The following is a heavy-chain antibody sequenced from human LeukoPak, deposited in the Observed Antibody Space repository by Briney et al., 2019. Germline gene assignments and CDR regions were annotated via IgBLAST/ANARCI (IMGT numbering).Heavy chain of an antibody. D-gene: IGHD2-2*02. Sequence: GGSLRLSCAASGFTFSSNYMSWVRQAPGKGLEWVSVIYSGGSTYYADSVKGRFTISRHNSKNTLYLQMNSLRAEDTAVYYCARVPRYCSSTSCYTQKYCSGGSCFPAYYGMDVWGQGTTVTVSS. CDR2: IYSGGST. CDR1: GFTFSSNY. CDR3: ARVPRYCSSTSCYTQKYCSGGSCFPAYYGMDV. J-gene: IGHJ6*02. V-gene: IGHV3-53*04.